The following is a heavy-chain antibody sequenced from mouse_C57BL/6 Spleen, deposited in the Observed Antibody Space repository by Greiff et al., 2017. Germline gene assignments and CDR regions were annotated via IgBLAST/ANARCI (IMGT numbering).Heavy chain of an antibody. CDR2: IYPGDGDT. CDR1: GYAFSSYW. J-gene: IGHJ1*03. D-gene: IGHD2-3*01. V-gene: IGHV1-80*01. Sequence: VQGVESGAELVKPGASVKISCKASGYAFSSYWMNWVKQRPGKGLEWIGQIYPGDGDTNYNGKFKGKATLTADKSSSTAYMQLSSLTSEDSAVYFCARGDGYYWYFDVWGTGTTVTVSS. CDR3: ARGDGYYWYFDV.